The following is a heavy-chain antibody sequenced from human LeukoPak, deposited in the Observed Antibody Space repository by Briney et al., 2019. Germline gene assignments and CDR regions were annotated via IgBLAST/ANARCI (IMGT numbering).Heavy chain of an antibody. J-gene: IGHJ4*02. CDR2: ISHDGSNK. CDR3: VRGPQYSYGTLDY. D-gene: IGHD5-18*01. V-gene: IGHV3-30*04. CDR1: GFTFSSYA. Sequence: PGGSLRLSCAASGFTFSSYAVHWVRQAPGKGLEWVAFISHDGSNKYYADSVKGRFTISRDNSKNTLYLQMNSLRGDDTAVFFCVRGPQYSYGTLDYWGQGTLVTVSS.